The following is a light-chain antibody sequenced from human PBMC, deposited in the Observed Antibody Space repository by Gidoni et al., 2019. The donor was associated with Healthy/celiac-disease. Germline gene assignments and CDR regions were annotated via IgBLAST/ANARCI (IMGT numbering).Light chain of an antibody. V-gene: IGKV3-20*01. Sequence: ELVLTQSPGTLCLSPGDRATLTYRASQRVCSIYLAWYQQKAGQAPRLLIYCESSRATGIPDRVSGSGSGTDVTLNISRVEPEDFAVYYCQQDGSSPPTFGQGTKVEIK. J-gene: IGKJ1*01. CDR3: QQDGSSPPT. CDR2: CES. CDR1: QRVCSIY.